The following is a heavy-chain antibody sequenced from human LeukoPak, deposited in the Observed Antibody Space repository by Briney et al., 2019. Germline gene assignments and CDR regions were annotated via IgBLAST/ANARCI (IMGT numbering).Heavy chain of an antibody. CDR3: AKSPTYYDILTGYSYYFDY. CDR1: GFTFSSYA. CDR2: ISGSGGST. J-gene: IGHJ4*02. D-gene: IGHD3-9*01. Sequence: GGSLRLSCAASGFTFSSYAMSWVRPAPGKGLEWVSAISGSGGSTYYADSVKGRFTISRDNSKNTLYLQMNSLRAEDTAVYYCAKSPTYYDILTGYSYYFDYWGQGTLVTVSS. V-gene: IGHV3-23*01.